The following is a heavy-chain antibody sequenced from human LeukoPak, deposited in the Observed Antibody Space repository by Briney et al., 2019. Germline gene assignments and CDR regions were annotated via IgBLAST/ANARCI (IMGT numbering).Heavy chain of an antibody. Sequence: SETLSLTCTVSGGSISSHYWSWIRQPPGKGLEWIGYIYYSGSTNYNPSLKSRVTISVDTSKNQFSLKLSSVTAADTAVYYCARLRFLEWLPNFDYWGQGTLVTVTS. J-gene: IGHJ4*02. CDR2: IYYSGST. CDR1: GGSISSHY. V-gene: IGHV4-59*11. CDR3: ARLRFLEWLPNFDY. D-gene: IGHD3-3*01.